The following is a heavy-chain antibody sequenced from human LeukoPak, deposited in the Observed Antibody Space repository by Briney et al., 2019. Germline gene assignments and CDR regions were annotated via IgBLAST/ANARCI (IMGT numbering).Heavy chain of an antibody. V-gene: IGHV5-51*01. Sequence: GESLKISCKGFGYSFTSYWIGWVRQMPGKGLEWMGIIYPGDSDTRYSPSFQGQVTISADKSISTAYLQWSSLKASDTAMYYCARPIAAAGNLFWFDPWGQGTLVTVSS. D-gene: IGHD6-13*01. CDR1: GYSFTSYW. CDR3: ARPIAAAGNLFWFDP. CDR2: IYPGDSDT. J-gene: IGHJ5*02.